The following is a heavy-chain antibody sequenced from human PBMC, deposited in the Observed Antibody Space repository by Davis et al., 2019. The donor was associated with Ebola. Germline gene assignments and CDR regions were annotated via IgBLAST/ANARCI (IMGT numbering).Heavy chain of an antibody. CDR2: VSGIGGST. V-gene: IGHV3-23*01. D-gene: IGHD3-3*01. Sequence: PGGSLRLSCAASEFTFSSYAMSWVRQAPGRGLEWVSAVSGIGGSTYYAVSVRGRFTISRDNSKNTLYLQMTSLRAEDTAVYYCAGGDFWSGQFDNWGQGTLVTVSS. CDR3: AGGDFWSGQFDN. J-gene: IGHJ4*02. CDR1: EFTFSSYA.